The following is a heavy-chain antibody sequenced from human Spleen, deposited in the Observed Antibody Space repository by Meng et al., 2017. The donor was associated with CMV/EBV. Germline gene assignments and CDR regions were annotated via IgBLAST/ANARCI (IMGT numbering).Heavy chain of an antibody. CDR2: IHYRGSM. CDR3: ARAGDCGNDCQFDY. CDR1: VGSISISYYY. J-gene: IGHJ4*02. V-gene: IGHV4-39*07. D-gene: IGHD2-21*01. Sequence: LRLSCIVSVGSISISYYYWGWIRQPPRKGLEWIGSIHYRGSMFYNPSLKSRVTISVDTSKNQFSLRLSSVTAADTAVYYCARAGDCGNDCQFDYWGQGTLVTVSS.